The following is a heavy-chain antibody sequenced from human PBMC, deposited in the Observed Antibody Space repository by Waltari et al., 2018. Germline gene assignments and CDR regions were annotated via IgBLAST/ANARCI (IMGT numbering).Heavy chain of an antibody. Sequence: EVQLLASGGGLVQPGGSLRLSCASSGFTFSSYAMSWVRQAPGKGLEWVSVIYSGGSSTYYAESVKGRFNISRDNSKNTLYLQMNSLRAEDTAVYYCAKDGGEWAFDYWGQGTLVTVSS. CDR2: IYSGGSST. J-gene: IGHJ4*02. V-gene: IGHV3-23*03. CDR3: AKDGGEWAFDY. D-gene: IGHD3-16*01. CDR1: GFTFSSYA.